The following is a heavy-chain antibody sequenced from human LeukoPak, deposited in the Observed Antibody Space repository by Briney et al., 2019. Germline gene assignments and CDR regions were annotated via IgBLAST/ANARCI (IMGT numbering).Heavy chain of an antibody. J-gene: IGHJ4*02. V-gene: IGHV4-59*08. Sequence: KPSETLSLTCTVSGGSISSYYWSWIRQPPGKGLEWIGYIYYSGSTNYNPSLKSRVTISVDTSKNQLSLKLSSVTAADTAVYYCARMGSDFWSGYYYDYWGQGTLVTVSS. CDR2: IYYSGST. CDR3: ARMGSDFWSGYYYDY. D-gene: IGHD3-3*01. CDR1: GGSISSYY.